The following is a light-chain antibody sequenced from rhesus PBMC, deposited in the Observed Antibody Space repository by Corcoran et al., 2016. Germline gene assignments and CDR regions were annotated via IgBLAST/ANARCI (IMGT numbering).Light chain of an antibody. CDR1: QTVSRT. CDR3: QQYSNWPLT. CDR2: GAS. Sequence: EIVMTQSPATLSLSPGERATLSCRASQTVSRTLAWYQQKRGQAPRLLICGASSRATGIPDRFSGSGSGTEFTLSISSLEPEDFAVYYCQQYSNWPLTFGGGTKVEIK. V-gene: IGKV3-42*03. J-gene: IGKJ4*01.